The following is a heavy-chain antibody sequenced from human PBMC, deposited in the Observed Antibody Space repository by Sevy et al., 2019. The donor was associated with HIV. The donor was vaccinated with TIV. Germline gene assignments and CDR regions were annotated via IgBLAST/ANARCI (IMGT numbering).Heavy chain of an antibody. D-gene: IGHD4-17*01. CDR1: GGSISSRNYY. CDR2: IYYSGTT. V-gene: IGHV4-39*01. Sequence: SETLSLTCTVSGGSISSRNYYWGWIRQPPGKGLEWIGNIYYSGTTYYNPSLKSRVTISVDTSKGQFSLRLSSVTAADTALYYCARDYGSTYYFDYWGQGTLVTVSS. J-gene: IGHJ4*02. CDR3: ARDYGSTYYFDY.